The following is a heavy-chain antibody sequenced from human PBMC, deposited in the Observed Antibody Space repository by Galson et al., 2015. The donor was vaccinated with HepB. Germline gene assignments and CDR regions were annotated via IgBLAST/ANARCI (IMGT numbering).Heavy chain of an antibody. CDR2: ISYDGSNK. Sequence: SLRLSCAASGFTFSSYGMHWVRQAPGKGLEWVAVISYDGSNKYYADSVKGRFTISRDNSKNTLYLQMNSLRAEDTAVYYCAKDFAAVATNEYYFDYWGQGTLVTVSS. CDR1: GFTFSSYG. J-gene: IGHJ4*02. V-gene: IGHV3-30*18. CDR3: AKDFAAVATNEYYFDY. D-gene: IGHD6-19*01.